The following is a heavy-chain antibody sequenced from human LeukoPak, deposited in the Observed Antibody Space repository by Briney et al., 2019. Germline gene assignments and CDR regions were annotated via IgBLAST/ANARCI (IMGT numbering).Heavy chain of an antibody. D-gene: IGHD1-26*01. CDR1: GGTFSSYA. J-gene: IGHJ3*02. V-gene: IGHV1-69*13. Sequence: ASVKVSFKASGGTFSSYAISWVRQAPGQGLEWMGGIIPIFGTANYAQKFQGRVTITADETTSTAYMELSSLRSEDTAVYYCARGGIVGATFGAFDIWGQGTMVTVSS. CDR3: ARGGIVGATFGAFDI. CDR2: IIPIFGTA.